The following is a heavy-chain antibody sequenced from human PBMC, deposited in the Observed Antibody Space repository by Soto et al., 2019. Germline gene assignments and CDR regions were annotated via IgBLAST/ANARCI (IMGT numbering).Heavy chain of an antibody. Sequence: ASVKVSCKASGYTFTSDGISWVRQAPGQGLEWMGWISAYNGNTNYAQKLQGRVTMTTDTSTSTAYMELRSLRSDDTAVYYCARGWWSDFDFWSGYFNFDYWGQGTLVTVSS. CDR2: ISAYNGNT. V-gene: IGHV1-18*01. D-gene: IGHD3-3*01. CDR1: GYTFTSDG. J-gene: IGHJ4*02. CDR3: ARGWWSDFDFWSGYFNFDY.